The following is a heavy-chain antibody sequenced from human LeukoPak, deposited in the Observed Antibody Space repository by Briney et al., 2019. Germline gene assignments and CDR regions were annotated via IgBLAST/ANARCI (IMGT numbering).Heavy chain of an antibody. CDR1: GFIFSHYA. J-gene: IGHJ4*02. D-gene: IGHD2-15*01. CDR2: ISYDGSNK. V-gene: IGHV3-30*04. CDR3: AKDPYCSGGSCYKMDDY. Sequence: GRSLRLSCAASGFIFSHYAMHWVRQAPGKGLEWVAVISYDGSNKYYADSVKGRFTISRDNSKNTLYLQMNSLRAEDTAVYYCAKDPYCSGGSCYKMDDYWGQGTLVTVSS.